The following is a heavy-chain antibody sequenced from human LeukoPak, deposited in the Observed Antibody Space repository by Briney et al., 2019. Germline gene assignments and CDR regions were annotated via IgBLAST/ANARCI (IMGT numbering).Heavy chain of an antibody. D-gene: IGHD3-22*01. CDR2: ISSSSSYI. Sequence: GGSLRLSCAASGFTFSSYSMNWVRQAPGKGLEWVSSISSSSSYIYYADSVKGRFTISRDNAKNSLYLQMNSLRAEDTAVYYCARGRSYYDSSGLDYWGQGTLVTVSS. J-gene: IGHJ4*02. V-gene: IGHV3-21*04. CDR1: GFTFSSYS. CDR3: ARGRSYYDSSGLDY.